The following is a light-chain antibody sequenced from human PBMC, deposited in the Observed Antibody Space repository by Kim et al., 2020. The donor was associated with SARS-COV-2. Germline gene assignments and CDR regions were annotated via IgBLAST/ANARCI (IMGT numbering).Light chain of an antibody. V-gene: IGLV1-40*01. J-gene: IGLJ3*02. CDR1: SAKSGAGYD. CDR2: GNS. CDR3: QSYDSSLSGSV. Sequence: QTVHISGTGSSAKSGAGYDVHWYQQRPEAAPTLLIFGNSTRPSAVRARLSGSKSGTSAALAITGLQVEDDADDYCQSYDSSLSGSVFGGGTQLTVL.